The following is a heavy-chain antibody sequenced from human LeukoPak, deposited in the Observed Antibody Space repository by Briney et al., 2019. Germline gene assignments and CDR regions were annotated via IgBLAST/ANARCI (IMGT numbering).Heavy chain of an antibody. CDR3: GKSLGGITYGPGYY. CDR2: ISSNGGTT. V-gene: IGHV3-64*02. Sequence: GGTLRLSCAASGFTFSSYSMHWVRLAPGKGLEYVSIISSNGGTTYYADSVKGRFTISRDNSKNTLYLQMGSLRAEDMAVYYCGKSLGGITYGPGYYGGQGTLVTVSS. J-gene: IGHJ4*02. D-gene: IGHD3-16*01. CDR1: GFTFSSYS.